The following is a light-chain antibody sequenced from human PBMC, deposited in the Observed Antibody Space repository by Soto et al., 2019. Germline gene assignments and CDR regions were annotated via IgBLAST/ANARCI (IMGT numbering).Light chain of an antibody. V-gene: IGKV3-20*01. CDR1: QSVTSSS. CDR3: QHYGSSPGLT. CDR2: GAS. J-gene: IGKJ4*01. Sequence: EIVLTQSPGTLYFSPVEGSILFLRVIQSVTSSSIAWHQQKPGQAPRLLIYGASSRATGIPDRFSASGSGTDFTLTISRLESEDSAVYYCQHYGSSPGLTFGGGTKV.